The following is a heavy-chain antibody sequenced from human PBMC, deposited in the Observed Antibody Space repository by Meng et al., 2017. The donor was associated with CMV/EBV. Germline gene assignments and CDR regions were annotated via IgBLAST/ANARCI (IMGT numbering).Heavy chain of an antibody. D-gene: IGHD4-23*01. CDR3: ARCGITPRPVVSHFYGMDV. J-gene: IGHJ6*02. CDR2: INHPGGT. CDR1: GQSLTGYY. V-gene: IGHV4-34*01. Sequence: SDTLSLTFAVDGQSLTGYYWTWIRQSPGKGLEFIGEINHPGGTNYNPSLKSRVTISVDMSKNEISLNLVSVTAADTALYYCARCGITPRPVVSHFYGMDVWGQGTTVTVSS.